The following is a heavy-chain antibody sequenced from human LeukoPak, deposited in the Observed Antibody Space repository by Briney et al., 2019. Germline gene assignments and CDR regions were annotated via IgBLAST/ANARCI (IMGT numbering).Heavy chain of an antibody. D-gene: IGHD6-19*01. V-gene: IGHV4-4*02. CDR2: IYHSGST. Sequence: SETLSLTCAVSGGSISSSNWWSWVRQPPGKGLEWIGEIYHSGSTNYNPSLKSRVTISVDKSKNQFSLRLSSVTAADTAIYYCARDTSYSSGWYYFDYWGQGTLVTVSS. CDR3: ARDTSYSSGWYYFDY. CDR1: GGSISSSNW. J-gene: IGHJ4*02.